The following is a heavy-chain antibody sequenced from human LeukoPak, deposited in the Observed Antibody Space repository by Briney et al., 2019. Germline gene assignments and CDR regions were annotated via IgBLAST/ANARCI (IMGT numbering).Heavy chain of an antibody. D-gene: IGHD6-13*01. CDR1: GYTFTSYD. Sequence: GASVKVSCKASGYTFTSYDINWVRQATGQGLEWMGWMNPNSGNTGYAQKFQGRVTMTRDTSTSTVYMELSSLRSEDTAVYYCARDSSSWVFSNYYYYGMDVWGQGTTVTVSS. J-gene: IGHJ6*02. V-gene: IGHV1-8*01. CDR2: MNPNSGNT. CDR3: ARDSSSWVFSNYYYYGMDV.